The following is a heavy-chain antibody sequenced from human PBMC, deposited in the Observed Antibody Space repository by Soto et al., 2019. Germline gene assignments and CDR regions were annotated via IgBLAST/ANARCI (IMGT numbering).Heavy chain of an antibody. V-gene: IGHV4-59*01. CDR1: GGSISSYY. CDR3: ARDLWGYCGTDCYPLDV. D-gene: IGHD2-21*02. Sequence: QVQLQESGPGLVKPSETLSLTCTVSGGSISSYYWSWIRQPPGKGLEWIGYMYNTGSTIYNPSLKSRVHISVDTSKNQFSLKLNSVTAADTAVYYCARDLWGYCGTDCYPLDVWGQGTTVTVSS. CDR2: MYNTGST. J-gene: IGHJ6*02.